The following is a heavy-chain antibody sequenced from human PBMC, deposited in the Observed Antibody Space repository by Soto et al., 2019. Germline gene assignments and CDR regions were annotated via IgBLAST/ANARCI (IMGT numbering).Heavy chain of an antibody. D-gene: IGHD3-3*01. CDR1: GGSISDNNYY. V-gene: IGHV4-39*01. Sequence: SETLSLTCTVSGGSISDNNYYWGWVRQPPGKGLEWIGSIYYSVTTYYNPSLKSRVTISADTSKDQVSLKVTSVTAADTAVYYCARLAAYDFWRGGNWFDTWGQGILGTVSS. CDR2: IYYSVTT. CDR3: ARLAAYDFWRGGNWFDT. J-gene: IGHJ5*02.